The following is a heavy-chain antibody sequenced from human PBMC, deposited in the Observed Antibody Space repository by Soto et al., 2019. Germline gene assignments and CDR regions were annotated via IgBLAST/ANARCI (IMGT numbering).Heavy chain of an antibody. CDR3: TRDLSLNQPGGFAL. Sequence: EVQLVESGGGLVTPGGSLRRSCAASGFTFSFYSMNWVRQAPGRGLQWVSSVSRNTNYIYYADSVKGRFTISRDDAKNSVYLQMHSLRAEDTAVYYCTRDLSLNQPGGFALWGLGTLVTVSS. J-gene: IGHJ4*02. CDR1: GFTFSFYS. CDR2: VSRNTNYI. D-gene: IGHD3-16*01. V-gene: IGHV3-21*01.